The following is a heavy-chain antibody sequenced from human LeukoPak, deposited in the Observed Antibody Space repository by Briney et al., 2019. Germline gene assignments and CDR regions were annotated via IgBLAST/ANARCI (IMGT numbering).Heavy chain of an antibody. V-gene: IGHV1-2*04. CDR1: GYTFTGYY. D-gene: IGHD5-12*01. CDR3: ARLARLGYSGYQGWFDP. Sequence: ASVKVSCKASGYTFTGYYMHWVRQAPGQGLEWMGWINPNSGGTNYAQKFQGWVTMTRDTSISTAYLQWSGLKASDTAMYYCARLARLGYSGYQGWFDPWGQGTLVTVSS. CDR2: INPNSGGT. J-gene: IGHJ5*02.